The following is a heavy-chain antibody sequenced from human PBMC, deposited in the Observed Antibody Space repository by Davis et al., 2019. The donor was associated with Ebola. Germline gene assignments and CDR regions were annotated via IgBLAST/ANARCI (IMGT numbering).Heavy chain of an antibody. CDR2: IRNKAYGGTT. J-gene: IGHJ4*02. CDR1: GFTFGEYA. V-gene: IGHV3-49*04. CDR3: TREVGGSSDY. Sequence: GESLKISCTASGFTFGEYALTWVRQPPRKGLEWVGFIRNKAYGGTTEYAASVKGRFTISRDDSGNIAYLQMNSLKTEDTAVYYCTREVGGSSDYWGQGTLVTVSS. D-gene: IGHD1-26*01.